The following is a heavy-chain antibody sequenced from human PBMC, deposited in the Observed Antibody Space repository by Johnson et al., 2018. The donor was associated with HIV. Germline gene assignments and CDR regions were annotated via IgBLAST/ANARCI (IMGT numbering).Heavy chain of an antibody. CDR1: GFTVTTKY. CDR2: IYSGGST. D-gene: IGHD3-10*01. V-gene: IGHV3-66*01. CDR3: ASEVRGVLDI. J-gene: IGHJ3*02. Sequence: VQLVESGGGLVQPGGSLRLSCAASGFTVTTKYMSWVRQAPGKGLEWVSVIYSGGSTYYADSVKGRFTISRDNPKNTLYLQMNSLRVEDTAVYYCASEVRGVLDIWGQGTMVTVSS.